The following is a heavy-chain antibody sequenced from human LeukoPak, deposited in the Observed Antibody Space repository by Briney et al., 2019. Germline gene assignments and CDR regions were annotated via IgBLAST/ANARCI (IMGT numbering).Heavy chain of an antibody. Sequence: PSETLSLTCTVSGGSISSGDYYWSWIRQPPGKGLEWIGYIYYSGSTYYNPSLKSRVTISVDASKNQFSLKLSSVTAADTAVYYCARDSPRGIFGGRPIDYWGQGTLVTVSS. CDR1: GGSISSGDYY. V-gene: IGHV4-30-4*08. CDR2: IYYSGST. J-gene: IGHJ4*02. CDR3: ARDSPRGIFGGRPIDY. D-gene: IGHD3-3*01.